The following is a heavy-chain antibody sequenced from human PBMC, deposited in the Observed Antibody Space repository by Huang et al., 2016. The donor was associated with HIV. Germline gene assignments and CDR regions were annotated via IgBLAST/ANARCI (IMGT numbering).Heavy chain of an antibody. V-gene: IGHV4-59*11. D-gene: IGHD3-3*01. CDR3: ARDHHDFWRGYRRMYFFDH. Sequence: QVQLQESGPGLVKPSETLSLTCTVSGGSIRTHYWSWIRQPPGTGLEWIGSIDYSGSTNRSPSRKSRVTILLDTAKNQFSLRVNSVTAADTAMYYCARDHHDFWRGYRRMYFFDHWGQGTLVTVSS. J-gene: IGHJ4*02. CDR1: GGSIRTHY. CDR2: IDYSGST.